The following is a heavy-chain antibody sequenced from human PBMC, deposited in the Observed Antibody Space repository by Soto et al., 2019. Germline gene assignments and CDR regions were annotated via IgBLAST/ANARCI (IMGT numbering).Heavy chain of an antibody. D-gene: IGHD4-17*01. CDR2: INPSGGST. J-gene: IGHJ4*02. Sequence: ASVKVSCKASGYTFTSYYMHWVRQAPGQGLEWMGIINPSGGSTSYAQKFQGRVTMTRDTSTSTVYMELSSLRSEDTAVYYCARAYRETEGYGDYERYYFDYWGQGTLVTVSS. CDR1: GYTFTSYY. CDR3: ARAYRETEGYGDYERYYFDY. V-gene: IGHV1-46*03.